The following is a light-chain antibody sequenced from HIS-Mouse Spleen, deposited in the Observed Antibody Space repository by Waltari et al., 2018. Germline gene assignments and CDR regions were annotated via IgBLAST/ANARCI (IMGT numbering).Light chain of an antibody. Sequence: DIVMTQSPDSLAVSLGERATIHCKSSQSVLYSSNNKNYLAWYQQKPGQPPKLLIYWASTWESGVPDRFSGSGSGTDFTLTISSLQAEDVAVYYCQQYYSTPLTFGGGTKVEIK. CDR2: WAS. CDR1: QSVLYSSNNKNY. CDR3: QQYYSTPLT. V-gene: IGKV4-1*01. J-gene: IGKJ4*01.